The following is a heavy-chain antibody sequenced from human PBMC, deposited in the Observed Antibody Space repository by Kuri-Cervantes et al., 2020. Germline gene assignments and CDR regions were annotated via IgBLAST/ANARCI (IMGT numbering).Heavy chain of an antibody. CDR1: GGSISSYY. CDR3: ARVDVWFGELLDDAFDI. J-gene: IGHJ3*02. Sequence: SETLSLTCTVSGGSISSYYWSWIRQPPGKGLEWIGYIYYSGSTNYNPSLKSRVTISVDKAKNQFSLKLSSVTAADTAVYYCARVDVWFGELLDDAFDIWGQGTMVTVSS. CDR2: IYYSGST. D-gene: IGHD3-10*01. V-gene: IGHV4-59*12.